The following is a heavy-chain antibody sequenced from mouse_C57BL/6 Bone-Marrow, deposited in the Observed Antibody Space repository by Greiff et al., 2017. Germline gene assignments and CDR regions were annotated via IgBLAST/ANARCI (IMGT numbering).Heavy chain of an antibody. Sequence: QVQLQQSGAELVRPGASVKLSCKASGYTFTDYYINWVKQRPGQGLEWIARIYPGSGNTYYNEKFKGKATLTAEKSSSTAYMQLSSLTSEDSAVYFCAREGNYYGSSYEAWFAYWGQGTLVTLSA. CDR3: AREGNYYGSSYEAWFAY. CDR1: GYTFTDYY. D-gene: IGHD1-1*01. J-gene: IGHJ3*01. V-gene: IGHV1-76*01. CDR2: IYPGSGNT.